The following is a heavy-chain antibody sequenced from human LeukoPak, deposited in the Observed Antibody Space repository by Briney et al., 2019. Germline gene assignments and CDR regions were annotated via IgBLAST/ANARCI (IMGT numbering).Heavy chain of an antibody. CDR3: ARDKIVGATFFDY. CDR1: GFTFNTYW. J-gene: IGHJ4*02. V-gene: IGHV3-7*01. D-gene: IGHD1-26*01. Sequence: GSLRLSCAASGFTFNTYWMSWVRQAPGKGLEWVANIKQDGSEKYYVDSVKGRFTISRDNAKNSLYLQMDSLRAEDTAVYYCARDKIVGATFFDYWGQGTLVTVSS. CDR2: IKQDGSEK.